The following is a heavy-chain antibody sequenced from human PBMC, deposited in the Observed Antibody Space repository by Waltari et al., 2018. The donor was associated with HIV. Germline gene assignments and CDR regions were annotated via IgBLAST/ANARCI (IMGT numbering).Heavy chain of an antibody. CDR1: GDSISSYY. V-gene: IGHV4-59*01. D-gene: IGHD2-21*01. CDR2: IYYSGST. J-gene: IGHJ6*02. Sequence: QVQLQESGPGLVKPSETLSLTCTVSGDSISSYYWSWIRQPPGKGLEWIGYIYYSGSTNYNPTLKSRVTISVDTSKNQFSLKLSSVTAADTAVYYCARGVAFGGYYYGMDVWGQGTTVTVSS. CDR3: ARGVAFGGYYYGMDV.